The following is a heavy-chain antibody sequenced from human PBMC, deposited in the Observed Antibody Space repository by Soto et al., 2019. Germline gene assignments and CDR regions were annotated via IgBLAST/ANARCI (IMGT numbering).Heavy chain of an antibody. V-gene: IGHV5-51*01. CDR3: ARSPRSSPYFDY. CDR2: IYPGDHET. D-gene: IGHD6-13*01. J-gene: IGHJ4*02. Sequence: GESLKISCQSSGYTFSNFWIGWVRQLPGKGLEWMGIIYPGDHETRYSPSFHGKVTISADRSINTAYLQWNSLEASNTAFYFCARSPRSSPYFDYWGQGALVTVSS. CDR1: GYTFSNFW.